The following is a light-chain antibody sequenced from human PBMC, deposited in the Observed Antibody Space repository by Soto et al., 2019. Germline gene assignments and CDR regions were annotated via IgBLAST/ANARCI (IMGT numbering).Light chain of an antibody. J-gene: IGKJ2*01. CDR2: AAS. CDR1: QSISSY. CDR3: QQSYSRDT. V-gene: IGKV1-39*01. Sequence: DIQMTQSPSSLSASVGDRVTITCRASQSISSYLNWYQQKPGKAPKLLIYAASSLQSGVPSRFSGSGSGTDFTLTISSLQPEDFATYYCQQSYSRDTFGQGNKLEIK.